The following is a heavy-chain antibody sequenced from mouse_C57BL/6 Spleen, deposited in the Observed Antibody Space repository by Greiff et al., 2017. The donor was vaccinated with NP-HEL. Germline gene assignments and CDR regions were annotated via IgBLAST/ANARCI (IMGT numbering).Heavy chain of an antibody. CDR3: AVHYYGSSYRAMDY. CDR1: GYTFTSYW. D-gene: IGHD1-1*01. V-gene: IGHV1-69*01. CDR2: IDPSDSYT. Sequence: QVQLKQPGAELVMPGASVKLSCKASGYTFTSYWMHWVKQRPGQGLEWIGEIDPSDSYTNYNQKFKGKSTLTVDKSSSTAYMQLSSLTSEDSAVYYCAVHYYGSSYRAMDYWGQGTSVTVSS. J-gene: IGHJ4*01.